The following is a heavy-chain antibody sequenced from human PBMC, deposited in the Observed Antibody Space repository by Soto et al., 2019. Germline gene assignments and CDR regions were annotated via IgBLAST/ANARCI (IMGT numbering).Heavy chain of an antibody. CDR3: TRAYGEETFDF. Sequence: GASVKVSCKASGYTFNNYDIHWVRQAPGHGLEWMGWMNPNSGNTGYAQNVRGRVTMTQNTAIGTAYMEMSSLSSDDTATYYCTRAYGEETFDFWGQGTRVTVSS. J-gene: IGHJ5*01. V-gene: IGHV1-8*02. CDR1: GYTFNNYD. CDR2: MNPNSGNT. D-gene: IGHD2-21*01.